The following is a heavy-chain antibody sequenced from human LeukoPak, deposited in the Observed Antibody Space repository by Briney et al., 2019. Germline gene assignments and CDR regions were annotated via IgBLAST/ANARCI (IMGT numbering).Heavy chain of an antibody. V-gene: IGHV4-59*01. CDR1: GGSINTYC. CDR2: VYYSGTA. D-gene: IGHD1-26*01. J-gene: IGHJ4*02. CDR3: ARSLYGGSFYYFDY. Sequence: PSETLSLTCTVSGGSINTYCWSWIRQPPGKGLEWIGYVYYSGTANYNPSLKSRVVISVDTSKNQFSLELTSVTAADTAVYYCARSLYGGSFYYFDYWGQGTLVTVSS.